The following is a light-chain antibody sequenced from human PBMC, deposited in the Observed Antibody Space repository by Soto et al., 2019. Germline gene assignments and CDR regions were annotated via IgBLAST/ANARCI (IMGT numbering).Light chain of an antibody. V-gene: IGKV3-20*01. CDR3: QQYGSSPIT. CDR1: QSVSSN. J-gene: IGKJ5*01. Sequence: EVVMTQSPATLSVSLGDRATLSCRAGQSVSSNLAWYQQKPGQAPRLLIYGASSRATGIPDRFSGSGSGTDFTLTISRLEPEDFAVYYCQQYGSSPITFGQGTRLEIK. CDR2: GAS.